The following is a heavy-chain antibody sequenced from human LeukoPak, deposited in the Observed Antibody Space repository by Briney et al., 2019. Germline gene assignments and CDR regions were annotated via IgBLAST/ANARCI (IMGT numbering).Heavy chain of an antibody. CDR2: MNPNSGNT. Sequence: ASVKVSCKASEYTFTSYDINWVRQATGQGLEWMGWMNPNSGNTGYAQKFQGRVTITRNTSISTAYMELSSLRSEDTAVYYCARGEWELNAFDIWGQGTMVTVSS. V-gene: IGHV1-8*03. J-gene: IGHJ3*02. D-gene: IGHD1-26*01. CDR1: EYTFTSYD. CDR3: ARGEWELNAFDI.